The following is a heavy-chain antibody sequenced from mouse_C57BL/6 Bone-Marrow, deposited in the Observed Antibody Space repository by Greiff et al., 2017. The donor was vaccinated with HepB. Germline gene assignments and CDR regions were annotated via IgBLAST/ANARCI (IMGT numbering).Heavy chain of an antibody. CDR2: IDPSDSYT. CDR1: GYTFTSYW. Sequence: QVQLQQPGAELVMPGASVKLSCKASGYTFTSYWMHWVKQMPGQGLEWIGEIDPSDSYTNYNQKFKGKSTLTVDKSSSTTYMQLSSLTSEDSAVYYCARRDGNDYFDNWGPGTTLTVSS. J-gene: IGHJ2*01. CDR3: ARRDGNDYFDN. V-gene: IGHV1-69*01. D-gene: IGHD2-1*01.